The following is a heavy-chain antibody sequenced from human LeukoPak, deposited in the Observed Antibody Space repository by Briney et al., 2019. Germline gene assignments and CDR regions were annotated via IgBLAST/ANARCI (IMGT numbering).Heavy chain of an antibody. J-gene: IGHJ6*02. Sequence: GGSLRLSCVACGFTFSDYYMNWLRQAPGRGVEWVSYISGSGSDLYYADSVKGRFTISRDNAKNSLYLQMNSLRAEDTAVYYCARSIGSYYTMDVWGQGTTVTVSS. D-gene: IGHD3-22*01. CDR2: ISGSGSDL. CDR1: GFTFSDYY. V-gene: IGHV3-11*01. CDR3: ARSIGSYYTMDV.